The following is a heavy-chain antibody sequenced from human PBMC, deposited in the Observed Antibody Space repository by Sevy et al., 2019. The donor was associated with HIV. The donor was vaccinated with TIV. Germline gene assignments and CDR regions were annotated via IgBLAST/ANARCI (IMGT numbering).Heavy chain of an antibody. CDR1: GFTFSAYW. V-gene: IGHV3-7*01. CDR3: AQETVGRFDS. D-gene: IGHD3-16*01. J-gene: IGHJ4*02. CDR2: IKSDGSDK. Sequence: GGSLRLSCAASGFTFSAYWMNWVRQAPGKGLEWVANIKSDGSDKNYVDSVEGRFTMSRDNAKNSLYLQMNSLRVEDTAVYYCAQETVGRFDSWGQGTLVTVSS.